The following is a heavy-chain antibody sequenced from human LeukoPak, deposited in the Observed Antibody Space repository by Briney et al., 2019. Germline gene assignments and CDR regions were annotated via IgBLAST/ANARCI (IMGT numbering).Heavy chain of an antibody. CDR1: GFTFDDYA. J-gene: IGHJ4*02. CDR3: AKHVAAAGTPLPDY. Sequence: GGSPRLSCAASGFTFDDYAMHWVRQAPGKGLEWVSLISGDGGSTYYADSVKGRFTISRDNSKNSLYLQMNSLRTEDTALYYCAKHVAAAGTPLPDYWGQGTLVTVSS. CDR2: ISGDGGST. D-gene: IGHD6-13*01. V-gene: IGHV3-43*02.